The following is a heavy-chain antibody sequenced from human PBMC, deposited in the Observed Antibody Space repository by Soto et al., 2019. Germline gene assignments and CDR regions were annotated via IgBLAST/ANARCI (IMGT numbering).Heavy chain of an antibody. Sequence: QLQLQESRPGLVKPSETLSLTCTVSSGYISSCSYYWGWIRQPPGKGLEWTGSIYYRGTTYYNTSLKSRVTLSGDTSKNHFALKQSFVTDADTAVYYCERHLHLYDILTGYYNPDAFDIWGQGTMVTVSS. CDR3: ERHLHLYDILTGYYNPDAFDI. CDR2: IYYRGTT. V-gene: IGHV4-39*01. D-gene: IGHD3-9*01. CDR1: SGYISSCSYY. J-gene: IGHJ3*02.